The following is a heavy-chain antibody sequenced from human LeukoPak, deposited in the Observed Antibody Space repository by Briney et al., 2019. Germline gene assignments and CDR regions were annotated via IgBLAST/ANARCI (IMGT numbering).Heavy chain of an antibody. CDR2: ISSSSSYI. D-gene: IGHD1-20*01. Sequence: GSLRLSCAASGFTFSSYSMNWVRQAPGKGLEWVSSISSSSSYIYYADSVKGRFTISRDNAKNSLYLQMNSLRAEDTAVYYCARVNRDNWNDAGFDYWGQGTLVTVSS. CDR1: GFTFSSYS. CDR3: ARVNRDNWNDAGFDY. J-gene: IGHJ4*02. V-gene: IGHV3-21*01.